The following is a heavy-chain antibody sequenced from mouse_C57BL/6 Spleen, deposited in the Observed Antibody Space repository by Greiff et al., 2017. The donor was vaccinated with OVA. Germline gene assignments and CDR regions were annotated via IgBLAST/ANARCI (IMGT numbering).Heavy chain of an antibody. Sequence: VKLQQPGAELVKPGASVKLSCKASGYTFTSYWMHWVKQRPGQGLEWIGMIHPNSGSTNYNEKFKSKATLTVDKSSSTAYMQLSSLTSEDSAVYYCARGTAQATGYFDYWGQGTTLTVSS. CDR1: GYTFTSYW. CDR2: IHPNSGST. D-gene: IGHD3-2*02. V-gene: IGHV1-64*01. J-gene: IGHJ2*01. CDR3: ARGTAQATGYFDY.